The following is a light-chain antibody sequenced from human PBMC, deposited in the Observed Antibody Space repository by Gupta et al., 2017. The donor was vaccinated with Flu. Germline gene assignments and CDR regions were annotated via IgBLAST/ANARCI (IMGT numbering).Light chain of an antibody. J-gene: IGKJ1*01. CDR2: DAS. CDR3: QQYDNLLQT. CDR1: QDISNY. Sequence: DIQMTKSPSSLSASVGDRVTITCQASQDISNYLNRYQQKPGKAPKLLIYDASNLETGVPSRFSGSGSGTDFTFTISSLQPEDVAIYYCQQYDNLLQTYGQGTKVEIK. V-gene: IGKV1-33*01.